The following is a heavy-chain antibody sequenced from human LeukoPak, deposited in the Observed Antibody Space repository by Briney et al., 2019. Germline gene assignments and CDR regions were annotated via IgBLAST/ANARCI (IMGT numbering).Heavy chain of an antibody. V-gene: IGHV3-48*03. D-gene: IGHD5/OR15-5a*01. CDR3: ASSTITFHSFDY. J-gene: IGHJ4*02. CDR2: ISSSGSTV. CDR1: GFTFSSYE. Sequence: PGGSLRLSCAASGFTFSSYEMNWVGQAPGKGLEWDSYISSSGSTVYYADSLKGRFTISRDNAKHSLYLQMNSLRAEDTAVYYCASSTITFHSFDYWGQGALVTVAS.